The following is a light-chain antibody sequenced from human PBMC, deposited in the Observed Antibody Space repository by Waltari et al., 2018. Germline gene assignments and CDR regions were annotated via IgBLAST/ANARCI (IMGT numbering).Light chain of an antibody. Sequence: QSVLAQPPAASATPGQRVSIPCSGSSPNIRHNTVKLYQQFPGTAPKLLLHINDIRPAVVLYRFTGSKSGTSASLAISGLQSEDEADYYCAAWDDNVNGVVFGGGTKLTVL. V-gene: IGLV1-44*01. CDR3: AAWDDNVNGVV. CDR2: IND. CDR1: SPNIRHNT. J-gene: IGLJ3*02.